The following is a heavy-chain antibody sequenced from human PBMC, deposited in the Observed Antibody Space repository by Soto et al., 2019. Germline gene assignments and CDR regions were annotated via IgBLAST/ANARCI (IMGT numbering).Heavy chain of an antibody. CDR1: GGTFSSYA. V-gene: IGHV1-69*13. CDR2: IIPIFGTA. J-gene: IGHJ4*02. CDR3: ARDSGSTSFRFDY. D-gene: IGHD2-2*01. Sequence: VASVKVSCKASGGTFSSYAISWVRQAPGQGLEWMGGIIPIFGTANYAQKFQGRVTITADESTSTAYMELSSLRSEDTAVYYCARDSGSTSFRFDYWGQGTLVTVSS.